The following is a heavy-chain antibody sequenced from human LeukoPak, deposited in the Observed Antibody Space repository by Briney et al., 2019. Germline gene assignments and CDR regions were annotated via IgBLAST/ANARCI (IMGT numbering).Heavy chain of an antibody. CDR2: ISWNSGSI. J-gene: IGHJ4*02. CDR1: GFTYDDYA. Sequence: GRSLRLSCAASGFTYDDYAMHWVLQAPGKGLEWVSGISWNSGSIGYADSVKGRFTISRDNAKNSLYLQMNSLRAEDTALYYCAKDLYSSSFYFDYWGQGTLVTVSS. D-gene: IGHD6-13*01. CDR3: AKDLYSSSFYFDY. V-gene: IGHV3-9*01.